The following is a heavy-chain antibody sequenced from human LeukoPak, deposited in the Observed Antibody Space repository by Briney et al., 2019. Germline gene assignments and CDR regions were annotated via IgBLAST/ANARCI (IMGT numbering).Heavy chain of an antibody. J-gene: IGHJ4*02. Sequence: GGSLRLSCAASGFTVSSDYMSWVRQAPGKGLEWVSVIYSGGSTYYADSVKGRFTISRDNSKNTLYLQMNSLRAEDTAVYYCARGYSGYDPFDYWGQGTLVTVSS. CDR1: GFTVSSDY. CDR3: ARGYSGYDPFDY. V-gene: IGHV3-66*01. D-gene: IGHD5-12*01. CDR2: IYSGGST.